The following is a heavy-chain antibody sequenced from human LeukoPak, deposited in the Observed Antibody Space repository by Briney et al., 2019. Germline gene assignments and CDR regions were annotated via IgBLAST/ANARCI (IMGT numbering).Heavy chain of an antibody. V-gene: IGHV4-59*08. CDR3: ARYGITIVRGGKYYFDS. Sequence: PSETLSLTCTVSGGSISGYFWSWIRHPPRKGLEWIGYIHYSGTTNYNPSLNSRVTISVDTSKNQFSLRLSSVTAADTAVYYCARYGITIVRGGKYYFDSWGQGTLVTVSS. CDR2: IHYSGTT. CDR1: GGSISGYF. D-gene: IGHD3-10*01. J-gene: IGHJ4*02.